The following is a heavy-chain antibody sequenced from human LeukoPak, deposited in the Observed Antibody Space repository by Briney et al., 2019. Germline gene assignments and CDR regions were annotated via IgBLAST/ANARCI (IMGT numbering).Heavy chain of an antibody. CDR1: GYTFTAYY. CDR3: ARDYYGSGTYYKDY. V-gene: IGHV1-2*02. CDR2: IHPNSGGT. J-gene: IGHJ4*02. Sequence: ASVKASCKASGYTFTAYYLHWVRQAPGQGLEWLGWIHPNSGGTNYAQNFQGRVSMTTDTSISTVYMELSRLRSDDTAVYYCARDYYGSGTYYKDYWGQGTLVTVPS. D-gene: IGHD3-10*01.